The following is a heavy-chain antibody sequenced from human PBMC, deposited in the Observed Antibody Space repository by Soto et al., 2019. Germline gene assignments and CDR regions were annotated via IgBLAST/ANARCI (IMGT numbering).Heavy chain of an antibody. CDR3: ARTIIGYCSSTSCYTWPTYYYYYMDV. Sequence: PSENLSLTCAVYGGSFSGYYWSWIRQPPGKGLEWIGEINHRGSTNYNPSLKSRVTISVDTSKNQFSLKLSSVTAADTAVYYCARTIIGYCSSTSCYTWPTYYYYYMDVWGKGTTVTVSS. D-gene: IGHD2-2*02. J-gene: IGHJ6*03. CDR2: INHRGST. V-gene: IGHV4-34*01. CDR1: GGSFSGYY.